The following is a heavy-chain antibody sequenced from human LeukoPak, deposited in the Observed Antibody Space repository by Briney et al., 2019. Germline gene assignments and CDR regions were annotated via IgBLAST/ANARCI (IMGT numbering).Heavy chain of an antibody. CDR2: INHSGST. J-gene: IGHJ4*02. V-gene: IGHV4-34*01. CDR3: ARGADRGPFDY. Sequence: PSETLSLTCAVYGGSFSGYYWSWIRQPPGKGREWIGEINHSGSTNYNPSLKGRVTISVDTSKNQFSLKLSSVTAADTAVYYCARGADRGPFDYWGQGTLVTVSS. D-gene: IGHD3-10*01. CDR1: GGSFSGYY.